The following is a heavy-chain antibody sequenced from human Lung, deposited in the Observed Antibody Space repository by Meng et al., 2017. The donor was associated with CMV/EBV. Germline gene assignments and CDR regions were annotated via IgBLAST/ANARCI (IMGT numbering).Heavy chain of an antibody. J-gene: IGHJ3*02. V-gene: IGHV4-34*01. Sequence: GSLRLSCAVYGGSFSGYYWSWIRQPPGKGLEWIAEINQSGSTNRNPTLKSRVTISVDTSKNLFSLNLTSVTAADTAVYYCARKDYYDISGHAFDIWGQGPMVXVSS. CDR3: ARKDYYDISGHAFDI. CDR2: INQSGST. D-gene: IGHD3-22*01. CDR1: GGSFSGYY.